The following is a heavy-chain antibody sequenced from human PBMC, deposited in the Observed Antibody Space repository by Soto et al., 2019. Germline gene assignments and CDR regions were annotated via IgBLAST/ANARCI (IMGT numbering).Heavy chain of an antibody. CDR2: IIPIFGTA. CDR3: ARDQPPDYGGRSEGMDV. J-gene: IGHJ6*02. V-gene: IGHV1-69*12. Sequence: QVQLVQSGAEVKKPGSSVKVSCKASGGTFSSYAISWVRQAPGQGLEWMGGIIPIFGTANYAQKFQGRVTITADESTSTAYMELSSLRAEDTAVYYCARDQPPDYGGRSEGMDVWGQGTTVTVSS. D-gene: IGHD4-17*01. CDR1: GGTFSSYA.